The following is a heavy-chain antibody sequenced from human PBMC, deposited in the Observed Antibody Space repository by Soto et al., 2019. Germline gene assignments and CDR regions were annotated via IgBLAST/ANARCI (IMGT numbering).Heavy chain of an antibody. Sequence: QVQLQESGPRLVRPSQTLSLTCTVSGESIDTAGYYWTWIRQRPGRGLEWLGFIYHSGATYYSSSMKSRLSISIDRSQNQFSQKVTTVTAGDTAAYFCSGGDYWGQGMLVTVTS. J-gene: IGHJ4*02. CDR3: SGGDY. CDR1: GESIDTAGYY. D-gene: IGHD3-16*01. V-gene: IGHV4-31*03. CDR2: IYHSGAT.